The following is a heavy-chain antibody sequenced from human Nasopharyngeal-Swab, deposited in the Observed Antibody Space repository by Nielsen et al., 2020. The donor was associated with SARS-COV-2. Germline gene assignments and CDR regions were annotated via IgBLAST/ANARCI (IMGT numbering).Heavy chain of an antibody. CDR3: ARDPPPYSSSWYSAYYYYGMDV. CDR2: ISSSSSYI. V-gene: IGHV3-21*01. Sequence: GESLKISCAASGFTFSSYSMNWVRQAPGKGLEWVSSISSSSSYIYYADSVKGRFTISRDNAKNSLYLQMNSLRAEDTAVYYCARDPPPYSSSWYSAYYYYGMDVWGQGNPGHRLL. J-gene: IGHJ6*02. CDR1: GFTFSSYS. D-gene: IGHD6-13*01.